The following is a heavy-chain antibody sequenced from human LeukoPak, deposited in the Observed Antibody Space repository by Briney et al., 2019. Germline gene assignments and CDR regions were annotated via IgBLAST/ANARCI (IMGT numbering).Heavy chain of an antibody. Sequence: SETLSLTCAVYGGSFSGYYWSWIRQPPGKGLEWIGEINHSGSTNYNPSLKSRVTISVDTSKNQFSLKLSSVTAADTAVYYCARVTLTFSDAFDIWGQGTMVTAS. CDR2: INHSGST. V-gene: IGHV4-34*01. J-gene: IGHJ3*02. CDR1: GGSFSGYY. CDR3: ARVTLTFSDAFDI. D-gene: IGHD3-3*02.